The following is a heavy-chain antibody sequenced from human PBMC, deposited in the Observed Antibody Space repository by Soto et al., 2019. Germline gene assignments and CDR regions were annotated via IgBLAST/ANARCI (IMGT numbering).Heavy chain of an antibody. V-gene: IGHV3-74*01. J-gene: IGHJ4*02. CDR2: INSDGSST. CDR3: ARDQGSGWYYFDY. Sequence: PGGSMRLSCAASGLTFSSYWMHWVRQDPGKGLVWVSRINSDGSSTSYADSVRGRFTISRDNAKNTLYLQMNSLRAEDTAVYYCARDQGSGWYYFDYWGQGSPVTVSS. D-gene: IGHD6-19*01. CDR1: GLTFSSYW.